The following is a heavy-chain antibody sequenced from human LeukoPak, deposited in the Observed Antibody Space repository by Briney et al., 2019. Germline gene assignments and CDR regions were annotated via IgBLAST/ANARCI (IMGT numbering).Heavy chain of an antibody. CDR3: ARATYYYGSGSYNSDY. CDR2: INPSSGGT. J-gene: IGHJ4*02. CDR1: GYTFTGYY. Sequence: GASVKVSCKVSGYTFTGYYIHWVRQAPGQGLEWMGWINPSSGGTNYAQKFQGRVTMTRDTSISTAYMELSRLRSDDTAVYYCARATYYYGSGSYNSDYWGQGTLVTVSS. D-gene: IGHD3-10*01. V-gene: IGHV1-2*02.